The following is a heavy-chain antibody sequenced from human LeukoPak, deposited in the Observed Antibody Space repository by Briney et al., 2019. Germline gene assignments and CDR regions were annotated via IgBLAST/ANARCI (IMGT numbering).Heavy chain of an antibody. J-gene: IGHJ4*02. CDR3: ARSRGSGYYLPFDY. Sequence: ASVKVSCKASGYTFTGYYMHWVRQAPGQGLEWMGWINPNSGGTNYAQKFQGRVTMTRDTSISTAYMELSRLRSDHTAVYYCARSRGSGYYLPFDYWGQGTLVTVSS. V-gene: IGHV1-2*02. D-gene: IGHD3-22*01. CDR1: GYTFTGYY. CDR2: INPNSGGT.